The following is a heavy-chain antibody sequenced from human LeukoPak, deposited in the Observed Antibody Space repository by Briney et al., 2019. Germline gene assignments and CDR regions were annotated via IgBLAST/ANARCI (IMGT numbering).Heavy chain of an antibody. Sequence: SGGSLRLSCAASGFTFSSYAMHWVRQAPGKGLEWVSVIYSGGSTYYADSVKGRFTIPRDNSKNTLYLQMNSLRAEDTAVYYCARAGYSSSWSKFDYWGQGTLVTVSS. CDR2: IYSGGST. D-gene: IGHD6-13*01. V-gene: IGHV3-53*01. CDR1: GFTFSSYA. J-gene: IGHJ4*02. CDR3: ARAGYSSSWSKFDY.